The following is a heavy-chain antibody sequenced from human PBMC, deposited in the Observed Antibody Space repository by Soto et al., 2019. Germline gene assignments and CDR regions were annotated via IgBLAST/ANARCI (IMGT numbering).Heavy chain of an antibody. D-gene: IGHD3-9*01. CDR1: GFTFSSYA. CDR3: AKEYSDFLTAFYGPLNIYYDGYYYGMDV. J-gene: IGHJ6*02. V-gene: IGHV3-23*01. CDR2: ITGSGGST. Sequence: PGGSLRLSCAASGFTFSSYAMSWVRQAPGKGLEWVSSITGSGGSTYNADSVKGRFTISGDNSENTLYLQMNSLRAEDTAVYYCAKEYSDFLTAFYGPLNIYYDGYYYGMDVWGQGTTVTVSS.